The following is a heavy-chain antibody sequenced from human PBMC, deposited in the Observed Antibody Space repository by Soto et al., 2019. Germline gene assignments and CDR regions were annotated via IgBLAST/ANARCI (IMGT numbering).Heavy chain of an antibody. CDR1: GYTFTSYY. V-gene: IGHV1-46*01. D-gene: IGHD2-2*01. J-gene: IGHJ5*02. Sequence: ASVKVSCKTSGYTFTSYYMHWVRQAPGQGLEWMGIINPSGGSTSYAQKFQGRVTMTRDTSTSTVYMELSSLRSEDTAVYYCARDQLSNRGVFGPWGQGTLVTVSS. CDR3: ARDQLSNRGVFGP. CDR2: INPSGGST.